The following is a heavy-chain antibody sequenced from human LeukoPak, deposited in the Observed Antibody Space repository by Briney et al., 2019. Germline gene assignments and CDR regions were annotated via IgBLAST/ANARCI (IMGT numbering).Heavy chain of an antibody. D-gene: IGHD2-2*01. J-gene: IGHJ4*02. Sequence: PGGSLRLSCAASGISFSSHWMHWVRQAPGKGLVWVAHISRDGSSTTYADSVKGRFTISRDNSKNTLYLQVNSLRAEDTAVYYCAKDGECSSTSCSLDYWGQGTLVTVSS. V-gene: IGHV3-74*01. CDR1: GISFSSHW. CDR2: ISRDGSST. CDR3: AKDGECSSTSCSLDY.